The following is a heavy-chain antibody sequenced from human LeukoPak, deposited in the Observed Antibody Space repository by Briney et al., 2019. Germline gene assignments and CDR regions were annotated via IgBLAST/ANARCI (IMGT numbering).Heavy chain of an antibody. Sequence: SETLSLTCSVSGGSINSHYWSWIRQSPGKGLEWIGYVFNGGSTNYNASPKSRVTMSLDTPKDQFALRISSVTAADTASYYWSSRPAGSTWYGVSDFWSQGTLVTVSS. D-gene: IGHD6-13*01. CDR2: VFNGGST. V-gene: IGHV4-59*11. J-gene: IGHJ4*02. CDR3: SSRPAGSTWYGVSDF. CDR1: GGSINSHY.